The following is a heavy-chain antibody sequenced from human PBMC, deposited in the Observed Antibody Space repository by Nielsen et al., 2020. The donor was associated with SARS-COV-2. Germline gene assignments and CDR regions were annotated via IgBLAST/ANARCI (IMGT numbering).Heavy chain of an antibody. D-gene: IGHD6-13*01. Sequence: GSLKISCAASGFSFSSYGMHWVRQAPGKGLAYVSAISSDGGVTYYSNSVRGRFTISRDNPKNTLYLQMNNLRAEDTAVYYCALGVMDVWGQGTTVTVSS. CDR3: ALGVMDV. V-gene: IGHV3-64*01. CDR2: ISSDGGVT. J-gene: IGHJ6*02. CDR1: GFSFSSYG.